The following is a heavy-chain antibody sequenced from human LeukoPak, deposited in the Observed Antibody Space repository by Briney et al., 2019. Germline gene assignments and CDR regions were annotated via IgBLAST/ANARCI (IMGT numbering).Heavy chain of an antibody. CDR1: GGSISGYY. Sequence: SETLSLTCTVSGGSISGYYWSWIRQPPAKGLEWIGHVLYSGSTTYDPSLKGRVTISVDTSKNQFSLKLSSATAADTAVYYCARWRSCGGDCYLLDSWGQGTLVTVSS. CDR3: ARWRSCGGDCYLLDS. CDR2: VLYSGST. V-gene: IGHV4-59*01. D-gene: IGHD2-21*02. J-gene: IGHJ4*02.